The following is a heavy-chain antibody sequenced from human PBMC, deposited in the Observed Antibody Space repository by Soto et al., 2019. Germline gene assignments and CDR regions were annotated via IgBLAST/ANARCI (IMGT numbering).Heavy chain of an antibody. D-gene: IGHD4-17*01. CDR2: IHYSGST. J-gene: IGHJ5*02. V-gene: IGHV4-61*01. Sequence: SETLSLTCTVPGGSVNIGTYYWSWIRQPPGKGLEWIGFIHYSGSTNYNPSLKSRVTMSVDTSKNRFSLKVSSVTAADTAVYYCARETYGDYVGYFDPWGQGTLVTVS. CDR3: ARETYGDYVGYFDP. CDR1: GGSVNIGTYY.